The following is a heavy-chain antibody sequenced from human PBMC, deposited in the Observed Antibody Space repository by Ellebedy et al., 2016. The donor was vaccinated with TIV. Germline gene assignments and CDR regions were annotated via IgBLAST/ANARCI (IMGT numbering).Heavy chain of an antibody. CDR1: GFTFSSYA. J-gene: IGHJ4*02. D-gene: IGHD4-17*01. CDR2: ISGSGGST. V-gene: IGHV3-23*01. CDR3: AKDMGADYGDYDPFDY. Sequence: GGSLRLSXAASGFTFSSYAMSWVRQAPGKGLEWVSAISGSGGSTYYADSVKGRFTISRDNSKNTLYLQMNSLRAEDTAVYYCAKDMGADYGDYDPFDYWGQGTLVTVSS.